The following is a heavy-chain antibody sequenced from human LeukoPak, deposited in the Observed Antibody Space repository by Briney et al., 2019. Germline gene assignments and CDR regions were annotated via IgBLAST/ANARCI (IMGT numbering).Heavy chain of an antibody. V-gene: IGHV3-7*03. CDR2: IKQDGSEK. D-gene: IGHD3-22*01. J-gene: IGHJ4*02. CDR1: GFTFSSYW. Sequence: PGGSLRLSCAASGFTFSSYWMSWVRQAPGKGLEWVANIKQDGSEKYYVDSVKGRFTISRDNAKNSLYLQMNSLRAEDMALYYCAKAYDSSGYDLEYWGQGTLVTVSS. CDR3: AKAYDSSGYDLEY.